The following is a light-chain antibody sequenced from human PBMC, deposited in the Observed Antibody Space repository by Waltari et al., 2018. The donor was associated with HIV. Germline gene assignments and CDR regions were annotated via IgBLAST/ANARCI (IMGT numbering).Light chain of an antibody. CDR2: RNN. J-gene: IGLJ2*01. CDR1: SNIVGTQG. V-gene: IGLV10-54*02. CDR3: SALDSSLSALVV. Sequence: QAGLTQPPSVSKGLRQTATPTCTGNSNIVGTQGAAWLQQHQGHPPKLLSYRNNNRPSGISERFSASRSGNTASLTITGLQPEDEADYYCSALDSSLSALVVFGGGTKLTVL.